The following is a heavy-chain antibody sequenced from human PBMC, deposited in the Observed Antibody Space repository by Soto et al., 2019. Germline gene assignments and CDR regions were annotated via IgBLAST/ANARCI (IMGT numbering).Heavy chain of an antibody. CDR2: ISAYDGNT. Sequence: ASVNVSCKASGYTFTSYGINWVRQAPGQGLEWLGWISAYDGNTNYAQILQGRVSMTTDTSTNTAYMEVRSLRSDDTAVYYCARGGYYDSSGSRNYYYYGMNVWG. V-gene: IGHV1-18*01. D-gene: IGHD3-22*01. CDR1: GYTFTSYG. J-gene: IGHJ6*02. CDR3: ARGGYYDSSGSRNYYYYGMNV.